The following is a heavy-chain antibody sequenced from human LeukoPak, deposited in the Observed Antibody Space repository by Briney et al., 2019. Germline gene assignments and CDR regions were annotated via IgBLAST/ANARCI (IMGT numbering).Heavy chain of an antibody. CDR1: GYTFTSYD. J-gene: IGHJ4*02. CDR2: MNPNSGNT. D-gene: IGHD3-9*01. Sequence: ASVEVSCKASGYTFTSYDINWVRQATGQGLEWMGWMNPNSGNTGYAQKFQGRVTMTRNTSISTAYMELSSLRSEDTAVYYCARAEPLYDILTGYYRGLRGWGQGTLVTVSS. CDR3: ARAEPLYDILTGYYRGLRG. V-gene: IGHV1-8*01.